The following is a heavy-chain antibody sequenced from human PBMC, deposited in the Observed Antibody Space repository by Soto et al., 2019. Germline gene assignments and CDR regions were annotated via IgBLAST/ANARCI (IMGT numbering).Heavy chain of an antibody. J-gene: IGHJ3*02. CDR1: GFTVSSNY. D-gene: IGHD3-16*02. CDR3: ARALTLHDAFDI. Sequence: GGSLRLSCAPSGFTVSSNYMSWVRHAPEKGLEWVSVIYSGGSKYYADSVKGRFTISRHNSKNTLYLQMNSLRAEDTAGYYCARALTLHDAFDIWGQGTMVTVSS. V-gene: IGHV3-53*04. CDR2: IYSGGSK.